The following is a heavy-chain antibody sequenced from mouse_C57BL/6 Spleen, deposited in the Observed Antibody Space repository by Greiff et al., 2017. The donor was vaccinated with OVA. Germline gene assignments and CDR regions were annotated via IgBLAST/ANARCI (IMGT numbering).Heavy chain of an antibody. V-gene: IGHV1-80*01. Sequence: VQLQQSGAELVKPGASVKISCKASGYAFSSYWMNWVKQRPGKGLEWIGQIYPGDGDTNYNGKFKGKATLTADKSSSTAYMQLSSLTSEDSAVYFCARRDSNYYFDYWGQGTTLTVSS. CDR2: IYPGDGDT. CDR1: GYAFSSYW. J-gene: IGHJ2*01. CDR3: ARRDSNYYFDY. D-gene: IGHD2-5*01.